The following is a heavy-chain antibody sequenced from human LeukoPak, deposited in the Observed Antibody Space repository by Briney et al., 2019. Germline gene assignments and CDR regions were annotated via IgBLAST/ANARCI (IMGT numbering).Heavy chain of an antibody. J-gene: IGHJ5*02. CDR3: ARDRGIAAAGFDP. Sequence: GGSXSSGXXYWSWIRQPAXXXXXWIGRIYTSGSTKYNPSRKSRFTISVETSKNQFSLKLSSVTAADTAVYYCARDRGIAAAGFDPWGQGTLVTVSS. D-gene: IGHD6-13*01. CDR1: GGSXSSGXXY. V-gene: IGHV4-61*02. CDR2: IYTSGST.